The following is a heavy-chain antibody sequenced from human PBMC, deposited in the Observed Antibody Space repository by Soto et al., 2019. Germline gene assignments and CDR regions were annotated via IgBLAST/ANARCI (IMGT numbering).Heavy chain of an antibody. Sequence: QLHLVQSGAVVKKPGASVTVSCSASGYPVTAYYMHWVRQAPGRGLEWMGGINPATGAAKYTQTFPGRVNLARDPATGSGLLEPGGPASWGPGVLFLSGGGGVGVAGSAAFDMWGQGTLVTVSS. CDR3: SGGGGVGVAGSAAFDM. J-gene: IGHJ3*02. CDR2: INPATGAA. V-gene: IGHV1-2*01. CDR1: GYPVTAYY. D-gene: IGHD3-3*01.